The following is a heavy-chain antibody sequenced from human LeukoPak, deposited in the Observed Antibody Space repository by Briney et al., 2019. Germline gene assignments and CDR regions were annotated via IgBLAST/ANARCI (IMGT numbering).Heavy chain of an antibody. CDR1: GGSFSGYY. CDR2: INHSGST. D-gene: IGHD2-2*01. J-gene: IGHJ5*02. Sequence: SETLSLTCAVYGGSFSGYYWSWIRQPPGKGLEWIGEINHSGSTNYNPSLKSRVTMSVDTSKNQFSLKLSSVTAADTAVYYCARGLLGYCSSTSCGGCWFDPWGQGTLVTVSS. V-gene: IGHV4-34*01. CDR3: ARGLLGYCSSTSCGGCWFDP.